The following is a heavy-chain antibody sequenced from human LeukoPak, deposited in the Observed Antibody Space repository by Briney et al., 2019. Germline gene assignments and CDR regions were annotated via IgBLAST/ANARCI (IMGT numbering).Heavy chain of an antibody. CDR2: IYYSGST. J-gene: IGHJ5*02. Sequence: SSETLSLTCTVSGGSISSSSYYWGWIRQPPGKGLEWIGSIYYSGSTYYNPSLKSRVTISVDTSKNQFFLKLSSVTAADTAVYYCARQAVVVPAVSRFDPWGQGTLVTVSS. CDR3: ARQAVVVPAVSRFDP. D-gene: IGHD2-2*01. CDR1: GGSISSSSYY. V-gene: IGHV4-39*01.